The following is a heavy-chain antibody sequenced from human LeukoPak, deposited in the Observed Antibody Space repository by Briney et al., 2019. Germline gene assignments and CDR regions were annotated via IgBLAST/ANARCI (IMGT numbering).Heavy chain of an antibody. D-gene: IGHD1-26*01. V-gene: IGHV3-23*01. J-gene: IGHJ4*02. CDR1: GFTFSSYA. CDR3: AKVSLGTEHFDY. Sequence: GGSLRLSCAASGFTFSSYAMSWVRQAPGKGLEWVSAISGSGGSTYYADSVKGRFTISRDNSKNTLYLQMNSLRAEDTAVYSCAKVSLGTEHFDYWGQGTLVTVSS. CDR2: ISGSGGST.